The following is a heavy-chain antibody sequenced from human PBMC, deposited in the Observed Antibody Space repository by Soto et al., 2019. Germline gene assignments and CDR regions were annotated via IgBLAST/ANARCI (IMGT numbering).Heavy chain of an antibody. D-gene: IGHD5-12*01. CDR3: AKEGYSGYVSWFFDY. CDR1: GFTFSSYA. J-gene: IGHJ4*02. Sequence: LRLSCAASGFTFSSYAMSWVRQGPGKGLEWVSAISGSGGSAYYADSVKGRFTISRDNSKNTLYLQMNSLRAEDTAVYYCAKEGYSGYVSWFFDYWGQGTLVTVSS. CDR2: ISGSGGSA. V-gene: IGHV3-23*01.